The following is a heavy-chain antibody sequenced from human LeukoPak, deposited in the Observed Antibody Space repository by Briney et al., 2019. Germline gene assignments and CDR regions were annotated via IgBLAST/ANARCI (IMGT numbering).Heavy chain of an antibody. Sequence: GASVKVSCKASGYTFTSYYMHWVRQAPGQGLEWMGIINPGGGNTHYAQKFQGRVTMTRDTSTTTVYMELSSLRSEDTAVYYCARDLSRGHWYSSRGQYGMGVWGQGTTVTVSS. CDR3: ARDLSRGHWYSSRGQYGMGV. D-gene: IGHD6-13*01. CDR1: GYTFTSYY. J-gene: IGHJ6*02. V-gene: IGHV1-46*01. CDR2: INPGGGNT.